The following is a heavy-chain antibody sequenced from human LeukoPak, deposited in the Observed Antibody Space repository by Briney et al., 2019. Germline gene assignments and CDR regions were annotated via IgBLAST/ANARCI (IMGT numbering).Heavy chain of an antibody. CDR3: ARAADYYDSSGYQYYFDY. Sequence: PGGSLRLSCAASGFTFSSFATSWVRQTPGKGLEWVSSISSSGRNTYYTDSVKGRFTISRDNAENSLYLQMNSLRAEDTAVYYCARAADYYDSSGYQYYFDYWGQGTLVTVSS. D-gene: IGHD3-22*01. CDR2: ISSSGRNT. V-gene: IGHV3-21*06. J-gene: IGHJ4*02. CDR1: GFTFSSFA.